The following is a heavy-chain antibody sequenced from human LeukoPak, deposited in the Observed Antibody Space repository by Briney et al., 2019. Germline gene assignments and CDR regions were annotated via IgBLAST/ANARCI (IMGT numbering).Heavy chain of an antibody. V-gene: IGHV4-38-2*01. D-gene: IGHD3-10*01. Sequence: SETLSLTCVVSGYSISSGYYWGWIRQPPGKGLEGIGTIYHSGSTHYNPSLKSRVTISVDTSKNQFSLKLTSVTAADTAVYHCARVGYSGSGSYYNEMYYFDYWGQGTLVTVSS. J-gene: IGHJ4*02. CDR1: GYSISSGYY. CDR2: IYHSGST. CDR3: ARVGYSGSGSYYNEMYYFDY.